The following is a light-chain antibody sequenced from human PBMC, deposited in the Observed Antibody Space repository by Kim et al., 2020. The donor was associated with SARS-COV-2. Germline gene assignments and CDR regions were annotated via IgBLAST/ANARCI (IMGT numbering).Light chain of an antibody. CDR1: SSDVGYYNY. CDR2: DVS. Sequence: GQSITNSCAGTSSDVGYYNYVSWYQQHPGKAPKLMIYDVSKRPSGVSNRFSGSKSGNTASLTISGLQAEDEADYYCSSYTTSSTLVFGGGTKLTVL. V-gene: IGLV2-14*04. J-gene: IGLJ3*02. CDR3: SSYTTSSTLV.